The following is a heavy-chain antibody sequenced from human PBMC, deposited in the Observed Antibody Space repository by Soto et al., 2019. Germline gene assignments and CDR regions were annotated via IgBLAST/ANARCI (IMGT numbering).Heavy chain of an antibody. J-gene: IGHJ5*02. V-gene: IGHV1-18*04. CDR1: GYTFTNYG. D-gene: IGHD4-17*01. CDR2: ISTYNVNT. Sequence: QVQLVQSGTEVRKPGASVKVSCKASGYTFTNYGINWVRQAPRQGLEWMGWISTYNVNTYYAQKFKGRATLTTDTSTNTAYMELRSLTSDDTAVYYCARALTVTTSLDLWGLGTLVTVSS. CDR3: ARALTVTTSLDL.